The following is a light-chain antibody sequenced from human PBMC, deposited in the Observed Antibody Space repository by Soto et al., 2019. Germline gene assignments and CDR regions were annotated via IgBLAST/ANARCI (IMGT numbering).Light chain of an antibody. CDR3: QSYDSSPHNDV. J-gene: IGLJ1*01. CDR1: SSNIGAGYD. CDR2: GNS. V-gene: IGLV1-40*01. Sequence: QSVLTQPPSVSGAPGQRVTISCTGSSSNIGAGYDVHWYQQLPGTAPKLLIYGNSNRPSGVPDRFSGSKSGTSASLAITGLQAEDEADYYCQSYDSSPHNDVFGTGTKLTVL.